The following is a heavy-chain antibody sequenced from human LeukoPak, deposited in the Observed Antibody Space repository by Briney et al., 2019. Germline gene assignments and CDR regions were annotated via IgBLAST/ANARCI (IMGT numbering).Heavy chain of an antibody. CDR1: GGSFSGYY. V-gene: IGHV4-34*01. Sequence: PSETLSLTCAVYGGSFSGYYWSWIRQPPGKGLEWIGEINHSGSTNYNPSLKGRVTISVDTYENQFSLKLSSVTAADTAVYYCARGPPYSRRNYYYYYMDVWGKGTTVTVSS. CDR3: ARGPPYSRRNYYYYYMDV. J-gene: IGHJ6*03. D-gene: IGHD2-21*01. CDR2: INHSGST.